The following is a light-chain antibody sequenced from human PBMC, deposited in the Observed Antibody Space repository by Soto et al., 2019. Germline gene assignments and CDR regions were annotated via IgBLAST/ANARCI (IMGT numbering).Light chain of an antibody. CDR1: QSISSW. Sequence: DIQMTQSPSTLSASVGDRVTITCRASQSISSWLAWYQQKPGKAPKLLIYDASSLESGVPSRFSGNRSGTEFTLPISSLQPDDFATYYCQQYNSYSLTFGQGTKVEIK. V-gene: IGKV1-5*01. CDR3: QQYNSYSLT. CDR2: DAS. J-gene: IGKJ1*01.